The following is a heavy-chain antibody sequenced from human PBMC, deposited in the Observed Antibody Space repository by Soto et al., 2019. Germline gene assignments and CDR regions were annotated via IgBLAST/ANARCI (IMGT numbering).Heavy chain of an antibody. J-gene: IGHJ4*02. D-gene: IGHD6-19*01. Sequence: ASVKVSCKASGYTLTGYAMHWVRQAPGQRLEWMGWINAGNGNTKYSQKFQGRVTITRDTSASTAYMELSSLRSEDTAVYYCARDHGYSSGWYLRGGDYWGQGTLVTVSS. CDR2: INAGNGNT. CDR1: GYTLTGYA. V-gene: IGHV1-3*01. CDR3: ARDHGYSSGWYLRGGDY.